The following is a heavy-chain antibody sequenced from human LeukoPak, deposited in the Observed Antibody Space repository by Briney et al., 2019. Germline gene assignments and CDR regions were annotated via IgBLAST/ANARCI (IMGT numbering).Heavy chain of an antibody. CDR3: ARDLLAVMAFDI. CDR2: ISSSSSYI. J-gene: IGHJ3*02. Sequence: PGGSLRLSCAASGFTFSSYSMNWVRQAPGKGLEWVSSISSSSSYIYYADSVKGRFTISRDNAKNSLYLQMNSLRAEDMAVYYCARDLLAVMAFDIWGQGTMVTVSS. D-gene: IGHD2-8*01. CDR1: GFTFSSYS. V-gene: IGHV3-21*01.